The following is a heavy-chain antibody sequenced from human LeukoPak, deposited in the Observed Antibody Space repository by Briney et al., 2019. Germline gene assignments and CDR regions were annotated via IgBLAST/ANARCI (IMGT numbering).Heavy chain of an antibody. D-gene: IGHD3-16*01. CDR1: GFTFSSYS. CDR2: ISSSSSYI. Sequence: AGGSLRLSCAASGFTFSSYSMNWVRQAPGKALEWVSSISSSSSYIYYADSVKGRFTISRDNAKNSLYLQMSSLRAEDTAVYYCARDFRYDYVWGSYFLQDQYYFDYWGQGTLVTVSS. J-gene: IGHJ4*02. CDR3: ARDFRYDYVWGSYFLQDQYYFDY. V-gene: IGHV3-21*01.